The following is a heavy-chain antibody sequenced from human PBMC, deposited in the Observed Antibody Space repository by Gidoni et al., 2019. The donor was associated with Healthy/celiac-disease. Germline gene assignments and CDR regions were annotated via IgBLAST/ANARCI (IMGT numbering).Heavy chain of an antibody. Sequence: QVQLVQSGAEVKKPGASVKVSCKASGYTFTGYYMHWVRQAPGQGLEWMGWINPNSGGTNYAQKFQGRVTMTRDTSISTAYMELSRLRSDDTAVYYCARDRITMIVVSNWFDPWGQGTLVTVSS. CDR3: ARDRITMIVVSNWFDP. CDR1: GYTFTGYY. D-gene: IGHD3-22*01. V-gene: IGHV1-2*02. J-gene: IGHJ5*02. CDR2: INPNSGGT.